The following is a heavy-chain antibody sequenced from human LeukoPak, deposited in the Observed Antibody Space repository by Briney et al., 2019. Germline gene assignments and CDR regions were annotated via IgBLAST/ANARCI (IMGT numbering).Heavy chain of an antibody. J-gene: IGHJ5*02. Sequence: GGSLRLSCAASGFIFSDYWMNWVRQAPGKGLQWVANIKQDASAIYYMDSVKGRFTISRDNAKNSLYLQMNSLRVEDTAVYYCVRGFSSTPNWFDPWGQGTLVTVSS. V-gene: IGHV3-7*01. D-gene: IGHD2-2*01. CDR1: GFIFSDYW. CDR2: IKQDASAI. CDR3: VRGFSSTPNWFDP.